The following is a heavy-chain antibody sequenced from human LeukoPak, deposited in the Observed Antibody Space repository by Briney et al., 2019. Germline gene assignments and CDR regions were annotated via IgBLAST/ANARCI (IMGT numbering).Heavy chain of an antibody. Sequence: GGSLRLSCAPYGFTFSAYWMHWLRQAPGKGLVWVSRLNTDGSDTRYADSVQGRFTISRDNAKNTLYLQMNSLRAEDTAVYYCARSEAVAWSFDLWGRGTLVTVSS. CDR1: GFTFSAYW. V-gene: IGHV3-74*01. J-gene: IGHJ2*01. CDR3: ARSEAVAWSFDL. D-gene: IGHD6-19*01. CDR2: LNTDGSDT.